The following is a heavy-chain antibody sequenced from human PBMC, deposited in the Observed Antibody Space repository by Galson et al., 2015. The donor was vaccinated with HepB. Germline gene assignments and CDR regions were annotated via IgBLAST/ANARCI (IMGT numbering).Heavy chain of an antibody. V-gene: IGHV3-30*18. CDR1: GFTFSSYG. Sequence: SLRLSCAVSGFTFSSYGMHWVRQAPGKGLEWVALISYDGSNRYYADSVKGRFTISRDNSKNTVYLQTNSLRAEDTAVYYCAKDSPPAAGHPANWFDPWGQGTLVTVSS. CDR2: ISYDGSNR. CDR3: AKDSPPAAGHPANWFDP. D-gene: IGHD6-13*01. J-gene: IGHJ5*02.